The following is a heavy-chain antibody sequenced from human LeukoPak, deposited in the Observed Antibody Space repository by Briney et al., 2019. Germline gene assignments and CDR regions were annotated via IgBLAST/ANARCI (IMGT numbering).Heavy chain of an antibody. CDR2: IYPDHSDT. Sequence: GESLKISCKGSGYSFASSWIGWVRQMPGKGLEWMGIIYPDHSDTRYSPSFEGQITISVDKSISTAYLQWSSLKASDTAVYYCARHGHCTNGVCYSNYYYHMDVWGKGTTVTVSS. J-gene: IGHJ6*03. CDR3: ARHGHCTNGVCYSNYYYHMDV. CDR1: GYSFASSW. V-gene: IGHV5-51*01. D-gene: IGHD2-8*01.